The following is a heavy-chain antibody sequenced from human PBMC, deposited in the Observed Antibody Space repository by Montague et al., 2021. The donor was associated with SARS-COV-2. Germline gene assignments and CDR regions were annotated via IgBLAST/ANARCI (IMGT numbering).Heavy chain of an antibody. CDR1: GGSISSYY. V-gene: IGHV4-59*13. D-gene: IGHD3-22*01. Sequence: SETLSLTCTVSGGSISSYYWSWIRQPPGKGLEWIGYIYYSGSTXXXPSXXXRVTISVDTSKNQFSLKLSSVTAADTAVYYCARDSNYYDSSGHFDYWGQGTLVTVSS. CDR3: ARDSNYYDSSGHFDY. CDR2: IYYSGST. J-gene: IGHJ4*02.